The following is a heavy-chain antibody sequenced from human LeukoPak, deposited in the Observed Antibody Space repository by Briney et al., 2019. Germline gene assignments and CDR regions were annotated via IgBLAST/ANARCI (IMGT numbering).Heavy chain of an antibody. CDR2: INTSGGST. D-gene: IGHD3-22*01. CDR3: AIMHPYYDGNGYWVQ. Sequence: PGGSLRLSCAASGFTFSSYAMSWVRQAPGKGLEWVSSINTSGGSTAYADSVKGRFTISRDNPRNTLYMQMNSLRAEDTALYYCAIMHPYYDGNGYWVQWGQGTLVTVSS. CDR1: GFTFSSYA. V-gene: IGHV3-23*01. J-gene: IGHJ4*02.